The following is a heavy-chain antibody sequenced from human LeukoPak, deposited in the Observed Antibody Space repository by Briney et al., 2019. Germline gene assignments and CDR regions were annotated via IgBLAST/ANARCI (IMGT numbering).Heavy chain of an antibody. CDR3: ARPESTSGDYVEEFDY. D-gene: IGHD4-17*01. V-gene: IGHV1-2*02. Sequence: ASVKVSCEASGYTFTVYYMHCVPHAPGQGLECVGYINPNRGGTIYAQTFQGRVTMTRDTSITTAYMVLSRLRSDDTVVYYCARPESTSGDYVEEFDYWGQGTLVTVSS. J-gene: IGHJ4*02. CDR2: INPNRGGT. CDR1: GYTFTVYY.